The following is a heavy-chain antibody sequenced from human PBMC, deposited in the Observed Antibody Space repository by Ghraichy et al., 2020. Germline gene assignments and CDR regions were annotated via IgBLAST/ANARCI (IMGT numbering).Heavy chain of an antibody. CDR2: IKSNGDGGTT. V-gene: IGHV3-15*07. D-gene: IGHD2-15*01. Sequence: ETLSLTCAASGFSFKDAWMFWVRQVPGKGPEWVGRIKSNGDGGTTDTAAPVKGRFFVSRDDSKNMLYLEMSSLRAEDTAIYYCTTDVILLDSPVARVGVRGHFWGQGTMVTVSS. CDR3: TTDVILLDSPVARVGVRGHF. J-gene: IGHJ4*02. CDR1: GFSFKDAW.